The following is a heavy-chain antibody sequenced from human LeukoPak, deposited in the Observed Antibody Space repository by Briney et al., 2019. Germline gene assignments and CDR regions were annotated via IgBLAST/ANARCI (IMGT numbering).Heavy chain of an antibody. D-gene: IGHD6-13*01. J-gene: IGHJ5*02. V-gene: IGHV6-1*01. CDR3: ARQRIVATFQQLVRSNWFDP. CDR2: TYYRSKWYN. Sequence: SQTRSLTCAISGDSVSSNSAAWNWIRQSPSRGLEWLGRTYYRSKWYNDYAVSVKSRITINPDTSKNQFSLQLNSVTPEDTAVYYCARQRIVATFQQLVRSNWFDPWGQGALVTVSS. CDR1: GDSVSSNSAA.